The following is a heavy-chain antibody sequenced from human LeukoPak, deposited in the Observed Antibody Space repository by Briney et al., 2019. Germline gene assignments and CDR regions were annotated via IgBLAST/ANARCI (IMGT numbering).Heavy chain of an antibody. CDR3: ARAYHVLRYFDWSDAFDI. V-gene: IGHV1-46*01. CDR1: GYTFTSYG. D-gene: IGHD3-9*01. CDR2: INPSGGST. Sequence: ASVKVSCKASGYTFTSYGISWVRQAPGQGLEWMGIINPSGGSTSYAQKFQGRVTMTRDTSTSTVYMELSSLRSEDTAVYYCARAYHVLRYFDWSDAFDIWGQGTMVTVSS. J-gene: IGHJ3*02.